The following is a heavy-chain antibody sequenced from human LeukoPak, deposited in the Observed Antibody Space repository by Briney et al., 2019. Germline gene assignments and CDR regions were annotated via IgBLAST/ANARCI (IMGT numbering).Heavy chain of an antibody. CDR3: ARDRGGGSTSWK. D-gene: IGHD2-2*01. J-gene: IGHJ4*02. CDR2: ISSSSSYI. V-gene: IGHV3-21*01. Sequence: GGSPRLSCAASGFTFSSYSMNWVRQAPGKGLEWVSSISSSSSYIYYADSVKGRFTISRDNAKNSLYLQMNSLRAEDTAVYYCARDRGGGSTSWKWGQGTLVTVSS. CDR1: GFTFSSYS.